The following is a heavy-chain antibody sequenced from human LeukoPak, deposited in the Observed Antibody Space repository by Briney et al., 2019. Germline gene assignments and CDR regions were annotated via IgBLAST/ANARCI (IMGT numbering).Heavy chain of an antibody. CDR2: IYHSGST. CDR1: GYSISSGYY. Sequence: SETLSLTCAVSGYSISSGYYWGWIRQPPGKGLEWIGSIYHSGSTYYDPSLKSRVTISVDTSKNQFSLKLSSVTAADTAVYSCARYYSNYRYFDYWGQGTLVTVSS. J-gene: IGHJ4*02. D-gene: IGHD4-11*01. CDR3: ARYYSNYRYFDY. V-gene: IGHV4-38-2*01.